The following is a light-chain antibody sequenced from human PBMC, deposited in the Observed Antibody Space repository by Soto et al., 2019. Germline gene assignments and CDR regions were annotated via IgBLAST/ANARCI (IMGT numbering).Light chain of an antibody. CDR3: VQAVHFPFT. V-gene: IGKV2-24*01. CDR2: RVS. CDR1: QSLVHNNVNTY. J-gene: IGKJ5*01. Sequence: DIVMTPTPLSLPVTLGQPASISCRSSQSLVHNNVNTYLSWLQQRPGQPPRLLIYRVSNRFSGDPDRFSGSGTGTDFTLKISRVEAEDVGAYYCVQAVHFPFTCGQGTRLEIK.